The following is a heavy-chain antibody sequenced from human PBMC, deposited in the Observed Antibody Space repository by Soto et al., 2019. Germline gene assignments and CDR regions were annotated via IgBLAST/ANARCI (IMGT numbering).Heavy chain of an antibody. CDR1: GYTFTNYG. CDR2: ISASNGNT. J-gene: IGHJ4*02. D-gene: IGHD4-17*01. V-gene: IGHV1-18*01. Sequence: QVQLVQSGAEVKKPGASVKVSCKASGYTFTNYGINWVRQAPGQGLEWMGWISASNGNTKYAQRVQGRVTLTTDTSTSTAYMELRSIRSDDTAVYYCARSQSRDYEGCGYWGQGTLVTVSS. CDR3: ARSQSRDYEGCGY.